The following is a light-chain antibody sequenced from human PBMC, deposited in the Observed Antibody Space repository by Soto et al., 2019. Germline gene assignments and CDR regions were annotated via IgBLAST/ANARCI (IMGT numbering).Light chain of an antibody. V-gene: IGLV2-14*01. J-gene: IGLJ1*01. CDR1: GSDVGGYDY. CDR3: SSYTGTSTLV. CDR2: EVS. Sequence: QSVLTQPASVAGSPGQSITISGTGTGSDVGGYDYVSWYQQHPGKAPKLLIYEVSNRPSGISNRFSASKSGITASLTISGLQSEDEADYFCSSYTGTSTLVFGTGTKVTVL.